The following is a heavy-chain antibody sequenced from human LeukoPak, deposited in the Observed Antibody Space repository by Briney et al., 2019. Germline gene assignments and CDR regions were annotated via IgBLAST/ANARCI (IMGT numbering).Heavy chain of an antibody. J-gene: IGHJ4*02. Sequence: PGGSLRLSCAASGFTFSSYEMNWVRQAPEKGLEWVSYISSSGSTIYYADSVKGRFTISRDNAKNSLYLQMNSLRAEDTAVYYCARWSCSSTSCPSDYWGQGTLVTVSS. CDR2: ISSSGSTI. CDR1: GFTFSSYE. V-gene: IGHV3-48*03. D-gene: IGHD2-2*01. CDR3: ARWSCSSTSCPSDY.